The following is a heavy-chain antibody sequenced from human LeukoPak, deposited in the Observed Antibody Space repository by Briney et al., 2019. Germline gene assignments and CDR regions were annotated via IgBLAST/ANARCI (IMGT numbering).Heavy chain of an antibody. J-gene: IGHJ5*02. V-gene: IGHV4-59*01. CDR2: IYYSGST. CDR1: GGSISSYY. Sequence: KPSETLSLTCTVSGGSISSYYWSWIRQPPGKGLEWIGYIYYSGSTNYNPSFKSRVTISVDTSKNQFSLKLSSVTAADTAVYYCARAAAYGEEFDPWGQGTLVTVSS. CDR3: ARAAAYGEEFDP. D-gene: IGHD3-16*01.